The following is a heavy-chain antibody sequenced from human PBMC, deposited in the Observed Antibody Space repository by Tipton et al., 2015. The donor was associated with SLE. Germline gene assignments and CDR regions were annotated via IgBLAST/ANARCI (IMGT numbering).Heavy chain of an antibody. CDR2: IYSGGST. CDR3: AKDKRGRGGSMDV. Sequence: GSLRLSCAASGFTFSSYAMSWVRQAPGKGLEWVSVIYSGGSTYYADSVKGRFTISRDNSKNTLYLQMNSLRAEDTAVYYCAKDKRGRGGSMDVWGQGTTVTVSS. CDR1: GFTFSSYA. V-gene: IGHV3-23*03. D-gene: IGHD3-16*01. J-gene: IGHJ6*02.